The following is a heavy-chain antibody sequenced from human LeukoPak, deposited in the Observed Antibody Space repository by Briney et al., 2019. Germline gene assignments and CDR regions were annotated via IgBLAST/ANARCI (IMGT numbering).Heavy chain of an antibody. V-gene: IGHV3-21*01. CDR2: IGPTGTDR. Sequence: GGSLRLSCAASGFTFSSCGFNWVRQAPGKGLEWVSSIGPTGTDRYYADSVRGRFTISRDNAKNSMYLQMDSLRDEDTAVYYCATEPIGRPYDYWGQGTLLTVSS. CDR1: GFTFSSCG. CDR3: ATEPIGRPYDY. J-gene: IGHJ4*02.